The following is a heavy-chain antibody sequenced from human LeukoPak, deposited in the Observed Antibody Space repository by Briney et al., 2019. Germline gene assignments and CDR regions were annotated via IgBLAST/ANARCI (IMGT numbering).Heavy chain of an antibody. J-gene: IGHJ5*02. CDR2: IYYSGST. Sequence: SETLSLTCTVSGGSISSGGYYWSWIRQHPGKGLEWTGYIYYSGSTYYNPSLKSRVTISVDTSKNQFSLKLSSVTAADTAVYYCSGDNVLLWFGELIPWGQGTLVTVSS. V-gene: IGHV4-31*03. CDR1: GGSISSGGYY. D-gene: IGHD3-10*01. CDR3: SGDNVLLWFGELIP.